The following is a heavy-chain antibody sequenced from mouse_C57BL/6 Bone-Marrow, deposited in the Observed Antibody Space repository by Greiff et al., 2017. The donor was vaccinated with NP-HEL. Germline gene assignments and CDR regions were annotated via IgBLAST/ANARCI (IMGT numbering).Heavy chain of an antibody. Sequence: DVKLVESGGGLVKPGGSLKLSCAASGFTFSDYGMHWVRQAPEKGLEWVAYISSGSSTIYYADTVKGRFTISRDNAKNTLFLQMTSLRSEDTAMYYCARGRLLLRFFDYWGQGTTLTVSS. CDR1: GFTFSDYG. D-gene: IGHD1-1*01. J-gene: IGHJ2*01. CDR2: ISSGSSTI. V-gene: IGHV5-17*01. CDR3: ARGRLLLRFFDY.